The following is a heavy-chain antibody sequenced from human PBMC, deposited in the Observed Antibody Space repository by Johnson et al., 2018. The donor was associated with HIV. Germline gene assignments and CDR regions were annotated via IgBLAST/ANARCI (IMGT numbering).Heavy chain of an antibody. CDR3: VRGLYSSAWYFGDLDAFDV. V-gene: IGHV3-15*01. D-gene: IGHD6-19*01. CDR2: IKSKTDGGTT. J-gene: IGHJ3*01. CDR1: GFTVSSNY. Sequence: VQLVESGGGVVRPGGSLRLSCAASGFTVSSNYMSWVRQAPGKGLEWVGRIKSKTDGGTTDYAAPVKGRFTISRDDSKNTLYLQMNSLRAGDTAVYYCVRGLYSSAWYFGDLDAFDVWGQGTMVTVSS.